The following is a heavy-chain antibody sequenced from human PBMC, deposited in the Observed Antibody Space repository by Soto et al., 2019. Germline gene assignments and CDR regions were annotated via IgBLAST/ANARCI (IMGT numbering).Heavy chain of an antibody. Sequence: GGSLRLSCAASGLTFSNRGMTWVRQAPGKGPEWVSAISGSGGNTYYADSVKGRFTISRDNSKNTLYLQMNSLRGEDTALYYCAKIAVSGTWYFDLWGRGTLVTVSS. CDR3: AKIAVSGTWYFDL. CDR1: GLTFSNRG. CDR2: ISGSGGNT. V-gene: IGHV3-23*01. D-gene: IGHD6-19*01. J-gene: IGHJ2*01.